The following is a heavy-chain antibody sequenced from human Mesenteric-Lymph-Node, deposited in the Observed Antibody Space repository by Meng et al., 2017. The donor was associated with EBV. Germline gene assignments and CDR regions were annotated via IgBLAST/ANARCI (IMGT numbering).Heavy chain of an antibody. V-gene: IGHV3-23*01. CDR1: GCTIRTYA. D-gene: IGHD2-21*02. CDR2: ITGSGSNT. J-gene: IGHJ4*02. Sequence: EVQLXXXXXGSVXPXXXLRRXXXASGCTIRTYAMSWVRQAPGKGLEWVSSITGSGSNTYFADSVKGRFTISRDNSKNTLYLQMNSLRAEDTAVYYCAKDYLRSVTGAGILWGQGTLVTVSS. CDR3: AKDYLRSVTGAGIL.